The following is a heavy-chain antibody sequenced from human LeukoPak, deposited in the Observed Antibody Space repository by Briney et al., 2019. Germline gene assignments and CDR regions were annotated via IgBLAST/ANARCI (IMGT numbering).Heavy chain of an antibody. Sequence: GGSLRLSCAASGFTFSSYAMSWVRQAPGKGLEWVSGISGSGGSTYYADSVKGRFTISRDSSKNTLYLQMNSLRAEDTAVYYCAKDMAVRVRNYFDYWGQGTLVTVSS. J-gene: IGHJ4*02. CDR2: ISGSGGST. V-gene: IGHV3-23*01. D-gene: IGHD3-10*01. CDR3: AKDMAVRVRNYFDY. CDR1: GFTFSSYA.